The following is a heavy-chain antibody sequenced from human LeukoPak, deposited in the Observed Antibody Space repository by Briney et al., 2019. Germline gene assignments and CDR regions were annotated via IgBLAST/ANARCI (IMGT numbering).Heavy chain of an antibody. CDR1: GFTFSSYS. CDR3: ARGYGVPGTYFDY. V-gene: IGHV3-21*01. Sequence: GGSLRLSCAASGFTFSSYSMNWVRQAPGKGLEWVSYISSSSSYIYYADSVKGRFTISRDNAKNSLYLRMNSLRAEDTAVYYCARGYGVPGTYFDYWGQGTLVTVSS. D-gene: IGHD4-17*01. J-gene: IGHJ4*02. CDR2: ISSSSSYI.